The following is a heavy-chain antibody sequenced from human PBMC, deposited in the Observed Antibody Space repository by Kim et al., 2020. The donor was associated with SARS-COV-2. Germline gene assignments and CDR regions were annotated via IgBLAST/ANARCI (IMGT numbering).Heavy chain of an antibody. CDR3: ARDSTRISSAFVI. V-gene: IGHV3-48*02. CDR1: GFTFSSYT. J-gene: IGHJ3*02. Sequence: GGSLRLSCAASGFTFSSYTMNWVRQASGKGLEWVSYISSSSTTIYYADSVKGRFTISRDNAKNSFYLQMNSLRDEDTAVYFCARDSTRISSAFVIWCQGT. CDR2: ISSSSTTI.